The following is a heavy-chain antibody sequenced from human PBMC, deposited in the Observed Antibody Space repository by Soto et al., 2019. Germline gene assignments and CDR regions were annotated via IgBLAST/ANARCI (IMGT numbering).Heavy chain of an antibody. D-gene: IGHD4-17*01. CDR3: ARGVVYGNYGIGNWFDP. Sequence: GGSLRLSCAASGFTFSSYSMNWVRQAPGKGLEWVSSISSSSSYIYYADSVKGRFTISRDNAKNSLYLQMNSLRAEDTAVYYCARGVVYGNYGIGNWFDPWGQGTLVTVSS. J-gene: IGHJ5*02. CDR2: ISSSSSYI. CDR1: GFTFSSYS. V-gene: IGHV3-21*01.